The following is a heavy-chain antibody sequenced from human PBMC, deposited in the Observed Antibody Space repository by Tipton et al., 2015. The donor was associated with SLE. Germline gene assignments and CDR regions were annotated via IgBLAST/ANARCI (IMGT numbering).Heavy chain of an antibody. CDR2: IYYSGST. CDR3: AKHYYDSSGFFDS. J-gene: IGHJ4*02. CDR1: GGSISSSSYF. Sequence: TLSLTCTVSGGSISSSSYFGGWIRQPPGRGLEWIGSIYYSGSTYYNPSLKSRVTISVDTSKNQFSLKLNSVTAADTAVYYCAKHYYDSSGFFDSWGQGTLFTVSS. D-gene: IGHD3-22*01. V-gene: IGHV4-39*01.